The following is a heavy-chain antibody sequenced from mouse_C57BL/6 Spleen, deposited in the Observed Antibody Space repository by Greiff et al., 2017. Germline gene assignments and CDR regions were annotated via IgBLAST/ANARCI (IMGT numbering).Heavy chain of an antibody. D-gene: IGHD2-4*01. J-gene: IGHJ4*01. CDR2: ISYDGSN. V-gene: IGHV3-6*01. CDR1: GYSITSGYY. CDR3: ARDGGVYYDYEDAMDY. Sequence: VQLQQSGPGLVKPSPSLSLTCSVTGYSITSGYYWNWIRQFPGNKLEWMGYISYDGSNNYNPSLKNRISITRDTSKNQFFLKLNSVTTEDTATYYCARDGGVYYDYEDAMDYWGQGTSVTVSS.